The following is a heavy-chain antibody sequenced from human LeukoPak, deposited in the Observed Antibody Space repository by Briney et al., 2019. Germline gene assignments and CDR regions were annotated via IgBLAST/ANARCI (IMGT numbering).Heavy chain of an antibody. CDR2: ISSSTTYT. V-gene: IGHV3-11*05. CDR1: GFTFSDYY. CDR3: ARGLNMVATLSFGMDV. J-gene: IGHJ6*02. D-gene: IGHD5-12*01. Sequence: KPGGSLRLSCAASGFTFSDYYMTWIRQAPGKGLEWVSYISSSTTYTNYGDSVKGRFTISRDNAKNSLYLQMNSLRAEDTAVYYCARGLNMVATLSFGMDVWGQGTTVTVSS.